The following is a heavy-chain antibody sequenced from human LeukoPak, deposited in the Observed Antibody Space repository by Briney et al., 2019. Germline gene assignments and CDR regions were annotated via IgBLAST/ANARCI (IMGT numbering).Heavy chain of an antibody. CDR1: GYTFTSYY. Sequence: ASVKVSCKASGYTFTSYYMHWVRQAPGQGLECMGIINPSGGSTSYAQKFQGRVTMTRDTSTSTVYMELSSLRSEDTAVYYCARDNPSNHYYFYGMDVWGQGTTVTVSS. CDR2: INPSGGST. CDR3: ARDNPSNHYYFYGMDV. D-gene: IGHD1-14*01. V-gene: IGHV1-46*01. J-gene: IGHJ6*02.